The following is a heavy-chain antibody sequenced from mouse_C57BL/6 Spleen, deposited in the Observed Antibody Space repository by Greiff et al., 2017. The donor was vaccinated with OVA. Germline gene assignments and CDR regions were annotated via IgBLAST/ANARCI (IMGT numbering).Heavy chain of an antibody. V-gene: IGHV5-12*01. J-gene: IGHJ2*01. CDR3: ARGDGYYPDY. D-gene: IGHD2-3*01. CDR2: ISNGGGST. Sequence: EVQLVESGGGLVQPGGSLKLSCAASGFTFSDYYMYWVRQTPEKRLEWVAYISNGGGSTYYPDTVKGRFTISRDNAKNTLYLQMSRLKSEDTAMYYCARGDGYYPDYWGQGTTLTVSS. CDR1: GFTFSDYY.